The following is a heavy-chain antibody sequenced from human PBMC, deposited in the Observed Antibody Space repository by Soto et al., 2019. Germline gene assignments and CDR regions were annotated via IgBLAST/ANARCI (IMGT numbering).Heavy chain of an antibody. CDR2: ISTSSRTI. CDR3: VRALPVAGHSDY. J-gene: IGHJ4*02. V-gene: IGHV3-48*02. CDR1: GFSFSSYS. Sequence: GGSLRLSCAASGFSFSSYSMNWVRQAPGKGLEWVSYISTSSRTIKNADSVKGRFTISRDNAKSSLYLQMNSLRDEDTAVYYCVRALPVAGHSDYWGQGTLVTVSS. D-gene: IGHD6-19*01.